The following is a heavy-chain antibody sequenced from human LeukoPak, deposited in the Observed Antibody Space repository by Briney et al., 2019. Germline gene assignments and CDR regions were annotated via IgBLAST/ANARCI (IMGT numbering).Heavy chain of an antibody. J-gene: IGHJ4*02. D-gene: IGHD3-22*01. CDR2: ISAYNGNT. V-gene: IGHV1-18*01. CDR3: ARDEPYYYDSSGYYPNDY. Sequence: GASVKVSCKASGYTFTSYGISWVRQAPGQGLEWMGWISAYNGNTNYAQKLQGRVTMTTDTSTSTAYMELRSLRSDDTAVYYCARDEPYYYDSSGYYPNDYWGQGTLATVSS. CDR1: GYTFTSYG.